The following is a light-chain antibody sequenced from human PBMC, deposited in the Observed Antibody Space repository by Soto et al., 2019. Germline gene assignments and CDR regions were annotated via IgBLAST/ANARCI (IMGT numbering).Light chain of an antibody. J-gene: IGKJ4*01. CDR3: QQHSRYPLT. Sequence: DIQVTQSPSALSASVGDRVTITCRASQTLSNCLAWYQQKPGKAPDLLIYSASTLQSGVPSRFSGSGSETEFSLTISALQPEDFATYYCQQHSRYPLTFGGGTKVDIK. CDR1: QTLSNC. V-gene: IGKV1-9*01. CDR2: SAS.